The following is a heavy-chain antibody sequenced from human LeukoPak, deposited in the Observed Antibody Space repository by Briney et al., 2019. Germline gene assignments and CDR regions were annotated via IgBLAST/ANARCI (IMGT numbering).Heavy chain of an antibody. J-gene: IGHJ4*02. D-gene: IGHD3-10*01. V-gene: IGHV5-51*01. CDR3: ARPIYYGSGSYRY. Sequence: GESLKISXKGSGYSFTSYWIGWVRQKPGKGLEWTGIIYPGDSDTRYSPSFQGQVTISADKSISTAYLQWSSLKASDTAMYYCARPIYYGSGSYRYWGQGTLVTVSS. CDR1: GYSFTSYW. CDR2: IYPGDSDT.